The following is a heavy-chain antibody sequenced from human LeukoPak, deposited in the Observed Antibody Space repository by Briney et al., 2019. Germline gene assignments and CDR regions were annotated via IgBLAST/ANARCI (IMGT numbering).Heavy chain of an antibody. D-gene: IGHD6-19*01. Sequence: SETLSLTCAVYGGSFSGYYWSWIRQPPGKGLEWIGEINHSGSTNYNPSLKSRVTMSVDTSKNQFSLKLSSVTAADTALYYCARGGGSGWYIDYWGQGTLVAVSS. V-gene: IGHV4-34*01. CDR1: GGSFSGYY. J-gene: IGHJ4*02. CDR3: ARGGGSGWYIDY. CDR2: INHSGST.